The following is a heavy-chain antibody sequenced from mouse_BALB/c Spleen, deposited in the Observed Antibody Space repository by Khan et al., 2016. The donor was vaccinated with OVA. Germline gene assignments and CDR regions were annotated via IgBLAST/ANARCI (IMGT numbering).Heavy chain of an antibody. V-gene: IGHV1-4*01. CDR1: GYTFTSYT. CDR3: AKEGAYYRSDGWFAY. D-gene: IGHD2-14*01. J-gene: IGHJ3*01. CDR2: INPVSDYT. Sequence: QVQLKQSGAELTRPGASGKMSCKASGYTFTSYTMHWVKQRPGQGLEWIGYINPVSDYTNYNQNFKDKATLTADKSSSTAYMQLRSLTSEDSAVYYCAKEGAYYRSDGWFAYWGQGTLVTVST.